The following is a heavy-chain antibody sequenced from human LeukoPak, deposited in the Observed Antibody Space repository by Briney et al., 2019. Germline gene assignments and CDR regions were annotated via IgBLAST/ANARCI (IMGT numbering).Heavy chain of an antibody. Sequence: GGSLRLSCAASGFTFCSYEMNWVRQAPGKGLEWVSYISSTGSSIYYADSVKGRFTISRDNAKNSLYLQMNSLRAEDTAIYYCARGPYSSSWSAWFDPWGQGTLVTVSS. CDR3: ARGPYSSSWSAWFDP. D-gene: IGHD6-13*01. V-gene: IGHV3-48*03. CDR1: GFTFCSYE. CDR2: ISSTGSSI. J-gene: IGHJ5*02.